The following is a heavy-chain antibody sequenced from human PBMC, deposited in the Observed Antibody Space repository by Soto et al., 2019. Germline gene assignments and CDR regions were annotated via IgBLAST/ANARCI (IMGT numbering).Heavy chain of an antibody. V-gene: IGHV3-74*01. J-gene: IGHJ6*04. CDR1: GFTFSGRS. D-gene: IGHD3-10*01. Sequence: GVSLRLSCAASGFTFSGRSMHWVRQAPGKRLVWVSGIDNAGTDSTYADSVKGRFTSSRDNAKNTLYLQMNTLRVEDTAVYYCARGWFGPDVWGKGTTVTVSS. CDR3: ARGWFGPDV. CDR2: IDNAGTDS.